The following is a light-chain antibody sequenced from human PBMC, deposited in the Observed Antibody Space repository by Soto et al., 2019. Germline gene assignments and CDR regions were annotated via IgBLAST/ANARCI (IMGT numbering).Light chain of an antibody. V-gene: IGLV1-40*01. CDR2: GNS. Sequence: QCVLTRPPSVSEAAGERVTISCPGSSPNIGAGYDVHWYQQLPGTAPKLLIYGNSNRPSGVPDRFSGSKSGTSASLAITGLQAEDEADYYCQSYDSSLSGLYVFGTGTKVTV. CDR3: QSYDSSLSGLYV. J-gene: IGLJ1*01. CDR1: SPNIGAGYD.